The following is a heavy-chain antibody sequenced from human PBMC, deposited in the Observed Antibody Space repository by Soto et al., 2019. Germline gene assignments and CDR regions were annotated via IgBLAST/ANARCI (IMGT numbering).Heavy chain of an antibody. Sequence: QVQLVQSGAEVKKPGSSVKVSCKASGGTFSSYTISWVRQAPGQGLEWMGRIIPIRGIANYAQKLQGRVTITEDKSKSTAYMELSSLRSEETAVYYCARAGGSGGGVYWGQGTLVTVSS. J-gene: IGHJ4*02. V-gene: IGHV1-69*02. CDR1: GGTFSSYT. D-gene: IGHD3-10*01. CDR3: ARAGGSGGGVY. CDR2: IIPIRGIA.